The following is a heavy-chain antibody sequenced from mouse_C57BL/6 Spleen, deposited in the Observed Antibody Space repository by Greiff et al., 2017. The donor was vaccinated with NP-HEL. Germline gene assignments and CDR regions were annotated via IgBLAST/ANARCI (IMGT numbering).Heavy chain of an antibody. CDR1: GYTFTSYW. J-gene: IGHJ2*01. CDR3: AREEIYYGSSLYYFDY. V-gene: IGHV1-55*01. CDR2: IYPGSGST. Sequence: QVQLKQPGAELVKPGASVKMSCKASGYTFTSYWITWVKQRPGQGLEWIGDIYPGSGSTNYNEKFKSKATLTVDTSSSTAYMQLSSLTSEDSAVYYCAREEIYYGSSLYYFDYWGQGTTLTVSS. D-gene: IGHD1-1*01.